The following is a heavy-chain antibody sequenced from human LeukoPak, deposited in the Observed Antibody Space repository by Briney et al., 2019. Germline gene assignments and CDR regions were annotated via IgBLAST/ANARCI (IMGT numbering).Heavy chain of an antibody. CDR1: GYTLTELS. V-gene: IGHV1-24*01. Sequence: ASVKVSCKVSGYTLTELSMHWVRQAPGKGLEWMGGFDPEDGETIYAQKFQGRVTMTEDTSTDTAYMELSSLRSEDTAVYYCATVRASDYDSSGYYDYWGQGTLVTVSS. CDR2: FDPEDGET. CDR3: ATVRASDYDSSGYYDY. J-gene: IGHJ4*02. D-gene: IGHD3-22*01.